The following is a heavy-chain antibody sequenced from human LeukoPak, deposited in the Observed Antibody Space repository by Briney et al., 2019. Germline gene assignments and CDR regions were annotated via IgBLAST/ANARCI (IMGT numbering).Heavy chain of an antibody. CDR2: INTNTGNP. CDR1: GYTFTSYA. Sequence: ASVKVSCKASGYTFTSYAMNWVRQAPGQGLEWMGWINTNTGNPTYAQGFTGRFVFSLDTSVSTAYLRISSLKAEDTAVYYCAREGALWFGYYGMDVWGQGTTVTVSS. V-gene: IGHV7-4-1*02. CDR3: AREGALWFGYYGMDV. D-gene: IGHD3-10*01. J-gene: IGHJ6*02.